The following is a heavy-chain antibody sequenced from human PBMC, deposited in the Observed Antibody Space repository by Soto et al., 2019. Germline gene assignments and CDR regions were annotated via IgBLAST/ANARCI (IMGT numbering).Heavy chain of an antibody. V-gene: IGHV4-59*01. CDR2: IYYSGST. J-gene: IGHJ3*02. D-gene: IGHD3-16*02. Sequence: QVQLQESGPGLVKPSETLSLTCTVSGGSISSYYWSWIRQPPGKGLEWIGYIYYSGSTNYNPSLKSRVTISVDTSKNQFSLKLSSVTAAHTAVYYCARGLYHDAFDIWGQGTMVTVSS. CDR3: ARGLYHDAFDI. CDR1: GGSISSYY.